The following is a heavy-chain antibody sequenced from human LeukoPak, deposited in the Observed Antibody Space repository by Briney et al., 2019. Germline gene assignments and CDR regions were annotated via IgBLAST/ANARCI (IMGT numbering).Heavy chain of an antibody. Sequence: GGSLRLSCAASGFTFSSYSMNWVRQAPGKGLEWVSYISSSSTIYYADSVKGRFTISRDNAKNSLYLQMNSLRAEDTAVYYCARVFRITAAGTVDYWGQGTLVTVSS. CDR1: GFTFSSYS. V-gene: IGHV3-48*01. CDR3: ARVFRITAAGTVDY. D-gene: IGHD6-13*01. J-gene: IGHJ4*02. CDR2: ISSSSTI.